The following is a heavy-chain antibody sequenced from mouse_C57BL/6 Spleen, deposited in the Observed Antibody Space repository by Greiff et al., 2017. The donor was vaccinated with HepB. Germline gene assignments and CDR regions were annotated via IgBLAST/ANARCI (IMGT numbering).Heavy chain of an antibody. CDR1: GYTFTDYF. CDR3: AREDYGRSHYYALDY. CDR2: IYPGSGNT. Sequence: QVQLQQSGAELVRPGASVKLSCKASGYTFTDYFINWVKQRPGQGLEWIAMIYPGSGNTYYNEKFKGKATLTAEKSSSTAYMQLSSLTSEDSAVYVCAREDYGRSHYYALDYWGQGTSVTVSS. J-gene: IGHJ4*01. V-gene: IGHV1-76*01. D-gene: IGHD1-1*01.